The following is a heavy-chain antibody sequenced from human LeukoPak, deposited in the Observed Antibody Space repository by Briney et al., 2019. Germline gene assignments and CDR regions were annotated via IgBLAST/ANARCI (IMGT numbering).Heavy chain of an antibody. Sequence: ASVTVSCKASGYTFTGYYMHWVRQAPGQGLEWMGWINPNSGGTNYAQKFQGRVTMTRDTSISTAYMELSRLRSDDTAVYYCARGARFYGGNSWIFGYWGQGTLVTVSS. CDR3: ARGARFYGGNSWIFGY. CDR1: GYTFTGYY. D-gene: IGHD4-23*01. J-gene: IGHJ4*02. CDR2: INPNSGGT. V-gene: IGHV1-2*02.